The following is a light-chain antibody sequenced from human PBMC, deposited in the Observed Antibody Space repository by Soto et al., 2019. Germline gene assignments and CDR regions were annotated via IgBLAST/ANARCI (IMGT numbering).Light chain of an antibody. Sequence: QMPKTPSTLSGPPGDRVTPTSRASQTVSSWLAWYQQKPGKAPKLLIYKASTLKSGVPSRFSGSGSGTEFTLTISSLQPDDFATYYCQHYNSYSEAFGQGTKVDIK. V-gene: IGKV1-5*03. CDR2: KAS. CDR3: QHYNSYSEA. J-gene: IGKJ1*01. CDR1: QTVSSW.